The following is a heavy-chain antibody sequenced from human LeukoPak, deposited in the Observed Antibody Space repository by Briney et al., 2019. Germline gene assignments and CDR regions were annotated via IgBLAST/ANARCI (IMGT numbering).Heavy chain of an antibody. D-gene: IGHD4-17*01. V-gene: IGHV3-30*04. CDR3: AAGREGAVTRILEY. CDR1: GFTFSSYA. J-gene: IGHJ4*02. Sequence: GGSLRLSCAASGFTFSSYAMHWVRQAPGKGLGWVALISYDGSRKYFADSVKGRFTISRDNSKNTLYLQMDSLRAEDTAVYYCAAGREGAVTRILEYWGQGTLVTVSS. CDR2: ISYDGSRK.